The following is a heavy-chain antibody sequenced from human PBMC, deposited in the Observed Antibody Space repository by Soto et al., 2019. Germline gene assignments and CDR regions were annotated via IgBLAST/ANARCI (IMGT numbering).Heavy chain of an antibody. CDR2: IIPIFGTA. J-gene: IGHJ4*02. CDR1: GGTFSSYA. Sequence: SVKVSCKASGGTFSSYAISWVRQAPGQGLEWMGGIIPIFGTANYAQKFQSRVTITADKSTSTAYMELSSLRSEDTAVYYCARDYYDSSGYVGYYFDYWGQGTLVTVSS. V-gene: IGHV1-69*06. CDR3: ARDYYDSSGYVGYYFDY. D-gene: IGHD3-22*01.